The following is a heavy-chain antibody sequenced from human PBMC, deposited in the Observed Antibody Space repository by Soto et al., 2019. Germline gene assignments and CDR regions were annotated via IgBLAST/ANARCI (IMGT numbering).Heavy chain of an antibody. CDR1: GGSISSDIHY. CDR2: SYYSGST. Sequence: SETLSLTCTVSGGSISSDIHYWAWIRQPPGKGLEWIGSSYYSGSTNYNPSLESRVTISVDTSRNQFSLKLTSVTAADTAVYYCARGVAEAGTGQGYYMDVWGKGTTVTVSS. CDR3: ARGVAEAGTGQGYYMDV. D-gene: IGHD6-13*01. V-gene: IGHV4-39*01. J-gene: IGHJ6*03.